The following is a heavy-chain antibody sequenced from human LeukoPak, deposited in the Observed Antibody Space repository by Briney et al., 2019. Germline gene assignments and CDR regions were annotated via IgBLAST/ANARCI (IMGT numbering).Heavy chain of an antibody. Sequence: ASVKVSCKVSGYTLTELSMHWVRQAPGQGLEWMGIINPSGGSTSYAQKFQGRVTMTRDMSTSTVYMELSSLRSEDTAVYYCARERSSGWMFDYWGQGTLVTVSS. J-gene: IGHJ4*02. CDR1: GYTLTELS. CDR2: INPSGGST. D-gene: IGHD6-19*01. CDR3: ARERSSGWMFDY. V-gene: IGHV1-46*01.